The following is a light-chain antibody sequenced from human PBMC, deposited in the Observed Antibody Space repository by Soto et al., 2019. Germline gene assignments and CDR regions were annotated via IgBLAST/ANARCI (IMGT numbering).Light chain of an antibody. Sequence: QSVLTQPPSVSGAPGQRVTISCTGNNSNLGAGYDVHWYQQLPGAAPKLVIFGNRNRPSGVPERFSGSKSGNTASLTISGLQTEDDSHYYCCSYANGNTLLFGGGTKLTVL. CDR1: NSNLGAGYD. CDR3: CSYANGNTLL. V-gene: IGLV1-40*01. J-gene: IGLJ2*01. CDR2: GNR.